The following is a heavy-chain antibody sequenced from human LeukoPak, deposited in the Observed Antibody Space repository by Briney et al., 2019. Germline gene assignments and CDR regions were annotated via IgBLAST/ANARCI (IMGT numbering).Heavy chain of an antibody. CDR3: AAATYYDYVWGSYDFDY. Sequence: ASVTVSCKASGYTFTSYGISWVRHAPGQGLEWMGWISAYNGNTNHAQKLQGRVTMTTDTSTSTAYMELRSLRSDDTAVYYCAAATYYDYVWGSYDFDYWGQGTLVTVSS. CDR1: GYTFTSYG. J-gene: IGHJ4*02. CDR2: ISAYNGNT. V-gene: IGHV1-18*04. D-gene: IGHD3-16*01.